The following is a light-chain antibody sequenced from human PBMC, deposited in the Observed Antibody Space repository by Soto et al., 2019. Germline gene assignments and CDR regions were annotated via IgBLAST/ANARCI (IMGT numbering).Light chain of an antibody. Sequence: QSVLTQPPSASGTPGQRVTISCSGSSSNIGSNTVNWYQHLPGTAPNLLIYANNQRPSGVPDRFSGSKSGTSASLAISGLRSDDEADYYCAAWDDSLSGPVFGGGTKLTVL. J-gene: IGLJ2*01. CDR3: AAWDDSLSGPV. CDR1: SSNIGSNT. V-gene: IGLV1-44*01. CDR2: ANN.